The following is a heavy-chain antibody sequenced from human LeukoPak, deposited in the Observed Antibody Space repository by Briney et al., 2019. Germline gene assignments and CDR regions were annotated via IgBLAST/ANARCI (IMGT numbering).Heavy chain of an antibody. CDR1: GGSVSGYF. CDR3: ARRREDWYFDL. CDR2: ISYIGST. Sequence: KSSETLSLTCTVSGGSVSGYFWSWIRQPPGKGLEWIGYISYIGSTNYNPSLKSRVTISVDTSKNQLSLKLTSVTAADTAAYYCARRREDWYFDLWGRGTLVTVSS. V-gene: IGHV4-59*08. J-gene: IGHJ2*01.